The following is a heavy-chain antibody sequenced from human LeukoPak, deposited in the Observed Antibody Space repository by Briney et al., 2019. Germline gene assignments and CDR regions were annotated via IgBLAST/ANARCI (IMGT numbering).Heavy chain of an antibody. CDR1: GGSISSGSFY. Sequence: SETLSLTRTVSGGSISSGSFYWSWIRQPAGKGLEWIGRIYTSGTTNYNPSLKSRVTISVDTSKNQFSLKLSSVTAADTAVYYCATTVVTPDHDAFDFWGQGTMVTVSS. D-gene: IGHD4-23*01. CDR2: IYTSGTT. CDR3: ATTVVTPDHDAFDF. V-gene: IGHV4-61*02. J-gene: IGHJ3*01.